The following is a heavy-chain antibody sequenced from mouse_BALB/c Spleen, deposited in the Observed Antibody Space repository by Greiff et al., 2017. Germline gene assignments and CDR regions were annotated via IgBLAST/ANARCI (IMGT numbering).Heavy chain of an antibody. J-gene: IGHJ3*01. D-gene: IGHD4-1*01. V-gene: IGHV14-1*02. CDR3: ARLGRPAY. Sequence: VQLKESGAELVKPGALVKLSCKASGFNIKDYYMHWVKQRPEQGLEWIGWIDPENGNTIYDPKFQGKASITADTSSNTAYLQLSSLTSEDTAVYYCARLGRPAYWGQGTLVTVSA. CDR1: GFNIKDYY. CDR2: IDPENGNT.